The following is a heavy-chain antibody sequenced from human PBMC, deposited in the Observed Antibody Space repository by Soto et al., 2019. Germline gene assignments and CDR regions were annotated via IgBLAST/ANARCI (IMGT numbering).Heavy chain of an antibody. CDR1: GFTFSSYA. V-gene: IGHV3-23*01. CDR2: ISGSGGST. D-gene: IGHD6-13*01. Sequence: GGSLRLSWAASGFTFSSYAVSWVRQAPGKGLEWVSAISGSGGSTYYADSVKGRFTISRDNSKNTLYLQMNSLRAEDTAVYYCAKDVAAARYYYMDVWGKGTTVTVSS. J-gene: IGHJ6*03. CDR3: AKDVAAARYYYMDV.